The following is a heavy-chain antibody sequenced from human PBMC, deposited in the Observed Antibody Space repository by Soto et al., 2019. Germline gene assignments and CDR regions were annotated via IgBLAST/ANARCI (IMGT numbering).Heavy chain of an antibody. CDR1: GGTFSSYA. Sequence: ASVKVSCKASGGTFSSYAISWVRQAPGQGLEWMGRIIPILGIANYAQKFQGRVTITADKSTSTAYMELSSLRSEDTAVYYCARDRFRRYRLLRNRLGFDPWGQGTLVTVSS. D-gene: IGHD2-2*01. CDR2: IIPILGIA. V-gene: IGHV1-69*04. CDR3: ARDRFRRYRLLRNRLGFDP. J-gene: IGHJ5*02.